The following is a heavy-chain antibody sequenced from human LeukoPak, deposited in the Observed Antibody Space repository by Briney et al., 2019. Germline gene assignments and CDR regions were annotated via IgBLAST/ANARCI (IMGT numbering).Heavy chain of an antibody. D-gene: IGHD1-1*01. Sequence: PGGSLRLSCAASGFDLYTSFMTWVRQAPGKGLEWVATIDQDGSGKYYADSVKGRFTVSRDNAKNSLYLQMDSLRAEDTAVFYCTTENWYVFHYWGQGTLVTVFS. J-gene: IGHJ4*02. CDR1: GFDLYTSF. V-gene: IGHV3-7*04. CDR3: TTENWYVFHY. CDR2: IDQDGSGK.